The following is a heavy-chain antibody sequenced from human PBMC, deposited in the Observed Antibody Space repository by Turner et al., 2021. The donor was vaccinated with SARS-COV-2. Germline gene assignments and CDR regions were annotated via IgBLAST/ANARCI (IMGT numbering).Heavy chain of an antibody. Sequence: EVQLLESGGGLVQPGGSLRISCAASGFTFSSYAMSWVRQAPGKVLEWVSALSVSGGSTYYADSVKGRFTISRDTSKNTLYLQMNSLRAEDTAVYYCAKVPPYGDYFDYWGQGTLVTVSS. D-gene: IGHD4-17*01. J-gene: IGHJ4*02. V-gene: IGHV3-23*01. CDR2: LSVSGGST. CDR1: GFTFSSYA. CDR3: AKVPPYGDYFDY.